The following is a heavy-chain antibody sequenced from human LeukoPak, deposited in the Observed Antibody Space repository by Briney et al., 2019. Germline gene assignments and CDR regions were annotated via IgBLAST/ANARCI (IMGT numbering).Heavy chain of an antibody. CDR1: GFTFSSYS. J-gene: IGHJ3*02. V-gene: IGHV3-21*01. D-gene: IGHD2-2*01. CDR3: ARDGSDARGYCISTSCYQVSDAFDI. CDR2: ISISSSYI. Sequence: GGSLRLSCAASGFTFSSYSMNWVREAPGKGLGWGSSISISSSYIYYAESVKGLFNISRDNAKNSLYLQMYSLRAEDTAVYYCARDGSDARGYCISTSCYQVSDAFDIWGQGSMVSVSS.